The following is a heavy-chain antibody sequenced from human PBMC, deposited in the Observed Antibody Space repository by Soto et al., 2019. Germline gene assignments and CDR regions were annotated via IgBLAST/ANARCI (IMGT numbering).Heavy chain of an antibody. J-gene: IGHJ4*02. CDR2: ISSSGRDT. CDR3: GNSITGTPRPRFDY. D-gene: IGHD1-20*01. V-gene: IGHV3-23*01. CDR1: GFTFSSYA. Sequence: GGSLRLSCAASGFTFSSYAMTWVRQAPGKGLEWVSIISSSGRDTYYVDSVKGRFTISRDNSKNTLYLQMNSLRAEDTAVYYCGNSITGTPRPRFDYWGQGTLVTVSS.